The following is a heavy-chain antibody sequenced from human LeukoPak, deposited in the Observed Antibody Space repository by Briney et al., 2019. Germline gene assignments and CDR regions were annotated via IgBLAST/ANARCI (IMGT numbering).Heavy chain of an antibody. V-gene: IGHV4-4*09. Sequence: PSETLSLTCTVSGGSISSYYWSWIRQPPGKGLEGIGYIYTSGSTNYNPSLKSRVTISVDTSKNQFSLKLSSVTAADTAVYYCARQVVRGRYYYYYYMDVWGKGTTVTVSS. CDR2: IYTSGST. CDR1: GGSISSYY. J-gene: IGHJ6*03. D-gene: IGHD3-10*01. CDR3: ARQVVRGRYYYYYYMDV.